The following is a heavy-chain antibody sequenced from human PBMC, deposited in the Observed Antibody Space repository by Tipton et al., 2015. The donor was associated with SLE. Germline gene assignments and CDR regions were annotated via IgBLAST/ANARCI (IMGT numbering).Heavy chain of an antibody. CDR3: AKDWGNGIAALDY. CDR2: ISWNSGSI. D-gene: IGHD6-13*01. CDR1: GFTFDDYA. V-gene: IGHV3-9*01. Sequence: SLRLSCAASGFTFDDYAMHWVRQAPGKGLEWVSGISWNSGSIGYADSVKGRFTISRDNSKNTLYLQMNSLRAEDTAVYYCAKDWGNGIAALDYWGQGTLVTVSS. J-gene: IGHJ4*02.